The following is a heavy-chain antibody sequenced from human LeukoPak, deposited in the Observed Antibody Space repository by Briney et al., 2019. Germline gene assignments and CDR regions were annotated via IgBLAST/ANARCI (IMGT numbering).Heavy chain of an antibody. CDR1: GYTFTSYD. D-gene: IGHD1-26*01. CDR3: ASTDRLSGSYHDAFDI. Sequence: ASVKVSCKASGYTFTSYDINWVRQAPGQGLEWMGIINPSSGTTSYAQKFQGRVTMTRDMSTSTVHMELSSLRSEDTAVYYCASTDRLSGSYHDAFDIWGQGTMVTVSS. CDR2: INPSSGTT. V-gene: IGHV1-46*01. J-gene: IGHJ3*02.